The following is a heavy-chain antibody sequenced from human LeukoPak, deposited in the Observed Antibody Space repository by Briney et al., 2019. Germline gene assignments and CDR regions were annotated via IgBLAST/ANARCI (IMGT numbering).Heavy chain of an antibody. D-gene: IGHD6-13*01. J-gene: IGHJ6*03. V-gene: IGHV3-74*01. CDR2: INSDGSST. CDR1: GFTFSSYW. CDR3: ARSEYSSTWYGDYYYYYMDV. Sequence: GGSLRLSCAASGFTFSSYWMHWVRQAPGKGLVCVSRINSDGSSTSYADSVKGRFTISRDNAKNTLYLQMNSLRADDTAVYYCARSEYSSTWYGDYYYYYMDVWGKGTTVTVSS.